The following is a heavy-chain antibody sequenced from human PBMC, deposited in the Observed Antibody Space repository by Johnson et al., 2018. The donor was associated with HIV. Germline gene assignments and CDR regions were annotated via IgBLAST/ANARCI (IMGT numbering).Heavy chain of an antibody. CDR1: GFTFSSYA. D-gene: IGHD2-21*01. CDR3: AKNQEVSREDAFDI. CDR2: ISGSGGST. J-gene: IGHJ3*02. V-gene: IGHV3-23*04. Sequence: VQLVESGGGLVQPGGSLRLSCAASGFTFSSYAMSWVRQAPGKGLEWVSAISGSGGSTYYADSVKGRFTTSRGISKNTLYLEMNSRKAEETAGYYWAKNQEVSREDAFDIWGQGTMVTVSS.